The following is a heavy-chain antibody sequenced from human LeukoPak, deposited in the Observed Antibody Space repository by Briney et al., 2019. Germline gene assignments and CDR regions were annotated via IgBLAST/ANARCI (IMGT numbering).Heavy chain of an antibody. CDR1: GGSISSSSYY. Sequence: SSETLSLTCTVSGGSISSSSYYWGWIRQPPGKGLEWIGSIYYSGSTYYNPSLKSRVTISVDTSKNQFSLKLSSVTAADTAVYYCARDLDSSRTNDAFVIWGQGTMVTVSS. V-gene: IGHV4-39*07. CDR2: IYYSGST. CDR3: ARDLDSSRTNDAFVI. J-gene: IGHJ3*02. D-gene: IGHD6-13*01.